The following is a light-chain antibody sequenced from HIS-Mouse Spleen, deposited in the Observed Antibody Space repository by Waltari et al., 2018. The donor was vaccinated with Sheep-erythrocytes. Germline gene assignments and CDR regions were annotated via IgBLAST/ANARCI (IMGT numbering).Light chain of an antibody. CDR2: KAS. Sequence: DIQLTQSPSTLSASVGDRVTITCRASQSISSWLAWYQQKPGKAPKLLIYKASSLEIGVPSRFSGSGSGTEFTLNISSLQPDDFATYYCQQYNSYWTFGQGTKVEIK. CDR1: QSISSW. J-gene: IGKJ1*01. CDR3: QQYNSYWT. V-gene: IGKV1-5*03.